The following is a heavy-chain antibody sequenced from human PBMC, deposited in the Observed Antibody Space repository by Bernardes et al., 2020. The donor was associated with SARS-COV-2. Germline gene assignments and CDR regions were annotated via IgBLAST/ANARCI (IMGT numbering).Heavy chain of an antibody. J-gene: IGHJ4*02. D-gene: IGHD3-10*01. Sequence: GGVLRPSCEASGFTLRTCWTNWVRPAPGKGLEGVANISPDGSDKRHVDSVKGRFTISRDNAKNSLYLQMDSLRDEDTAVYYCAAWGPHYNFWGQGALVTVSS. V-gene: IGHV3-7*03. CDR2: ISPDGSDK. CDR1: GFTLRTCW. CDR3: AAWGPHYNF.